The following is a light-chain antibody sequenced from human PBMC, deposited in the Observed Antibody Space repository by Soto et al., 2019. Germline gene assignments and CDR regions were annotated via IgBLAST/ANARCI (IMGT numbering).Light chain of an antibody. Sequence: IQMTQSPSALSASVGDRVTITCRASQSISNDLNWYQQKPGKAPNLLIYDASSLESGVPSRFSGSGSGTEFTLTISSLQPDDFATYYCQQYNSYSRTFGQGTKVAIK. V-gene: IGKV1-5*01. CDR3: QQYNSYSRT. CDR2: DAS. CDR1: QSISND. J-gene: IGKJ1*01.